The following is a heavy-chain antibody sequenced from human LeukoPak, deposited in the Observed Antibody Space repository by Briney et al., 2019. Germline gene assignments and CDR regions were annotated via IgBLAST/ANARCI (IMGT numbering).Heavy chain of an antibody. J-gene: IGHJ4*02. CDR3: AHKILTGSIVAPYQFDY. Sequence: SGPTLVNPTQTLTLTCTFSGFSLSTSGVGVGWIRQPPGKALEWLALIYWDDDKRYSPSLKSRLTITKDTSKNQVVLTMTNMDPVDTATYYCAHKILTGSIVAPYQFDYWGQGTLVTVSS. CDR1: GFSLSTSGVG. D-gene: IGHD2/OR15-2a*01. CDR2: IYWDDDK. V-gene: IGHV2-5*02.